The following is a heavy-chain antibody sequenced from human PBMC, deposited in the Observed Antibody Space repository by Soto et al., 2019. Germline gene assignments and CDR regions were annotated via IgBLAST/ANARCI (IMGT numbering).Heavy chain of an antibody. CDR3: ARPRGDWNLYYYYGMDV. J-gene: IGHJ6*02. Sequence: SVKVSCKASGDTFNFYSINWVRQAPGLGLEWMGRVNPIVSMSNYAQKFQGRVTMTADKSTSTAYMELSSLRSEDTAVYYCARPRGDWNLYYYYGMDVWGQGTTVTVSS. V-gene: IGHV1-69*02. D-gene: IGHD1-1*01. CDR1: GDTFNFYS. CDR2: VNPIVSMS.